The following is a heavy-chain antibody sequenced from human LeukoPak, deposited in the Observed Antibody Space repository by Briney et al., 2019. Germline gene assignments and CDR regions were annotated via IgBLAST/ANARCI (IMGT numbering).Heavy chain of an antibody. CDR1: GFTFSSYW. CDR3: AKNIGGLDY. CDR2: INTDGSTT. D-gene: IGHD3-10*01. J-gene: IGHJ4*02. Sequence: GGSLRLSCAASGFTFSSYWMHWVRQAPGKGLVWVSRINTDGSTTRYADSVKGRFTISRDNAKNTLYLQMNSLRAEDTAIYYCAKNIGGLDYWGQGTLATVSS. V-gene: IGHV3-74*01.